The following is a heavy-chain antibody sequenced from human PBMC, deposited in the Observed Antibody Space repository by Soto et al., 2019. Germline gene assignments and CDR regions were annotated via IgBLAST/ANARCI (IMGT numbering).Heavy chain of an antibody. D-gene: IGHD3-3*01. J-gene: IGHJ4*02. CDR1: GGTFSSYA. Sequence: QVQLVQSGAEVKKPGSSVKVSCKASGGTFSSYAISWVRQAPGQGLEWMGGFIPIFGTANYAQKFQGRVTITADKSTSTAYMELSSLRSEDTAVYYCARAPANYDFWSGYYRAGFDYWGQGTLVTVSS. CDR3: ARAPANYDFWSGYYRAGFDY. CDR2: FIPIFGTA. V-gene: IGHV1-69*06.